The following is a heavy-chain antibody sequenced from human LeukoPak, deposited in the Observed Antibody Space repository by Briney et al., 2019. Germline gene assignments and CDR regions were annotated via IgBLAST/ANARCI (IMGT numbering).Heavy chain of an antibody. V-gene: IGHV3-23*01. CDR3: AKDGLYSSSWHDY. D-gene: IGHD6-13*01. CDR1: GFTFSSYA. Sequence: GGSLRLSCAASGFTFSSYAMSRVRQAPGKGLEWVSAISGSGGSTYYADSVKGRFTISRDNSKNTLYLQMNSLRAEDTAVYYCAKDGLYSSSWHDYWGQGTLVTVSS. J-gene: IGHJ4*02. CDR2: ISGSGGST.